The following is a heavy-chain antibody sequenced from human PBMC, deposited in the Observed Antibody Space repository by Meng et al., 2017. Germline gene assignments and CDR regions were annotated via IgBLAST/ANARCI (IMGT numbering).Heavy chain of an antibody. J-gene: IGHJ4*02. CDR2: IIPIFGTA. CDR1: GGTFSSYA. D-gene: IGHD3-10*01. V-gene: IGHV1-69*06. CDR3: ARDMDYYGSGSYLDY. Sequence: QLQLWQSGAEVKKPGSSVKVSCKASGGTFSSYAISWVRQAPGQGLEWMGGIIPIFGTANYAQKFQGRVTMTRDTSTSTVYMELSSLRSEDTAVYYCARDMDYYGSGSYLDYWGQGTLVTVSS.